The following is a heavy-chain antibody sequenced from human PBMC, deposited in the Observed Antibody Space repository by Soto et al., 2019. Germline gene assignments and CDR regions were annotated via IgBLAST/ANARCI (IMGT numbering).Heavy chain of an antibody. V-gene: IGHV4-34*01. Sequence: PSETLSLTCAVYGGSFSGYYWSWIRQPPGKGLGWIGEINHSGSTNYNPSLKSRVTISVDTSKNQFSLKLSSVTAADTAVYYCASGYGRNFDYWGQGTLVTVSS. CDR3: ASGYGRNFDY. J-gene: IGHJ4*02. CDR1: GGSFSGYY. CDR2: INHSGST. D-gene: IGHD3-10*01.